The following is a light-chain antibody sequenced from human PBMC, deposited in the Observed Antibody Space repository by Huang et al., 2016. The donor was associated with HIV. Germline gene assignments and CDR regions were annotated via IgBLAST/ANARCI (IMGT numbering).Light chain of an antibody. V-gene: IGKV1-5*03. CDR2: EAS. CDR3: QHYNSFPWT. Sequence: DIQMTQSSATLSASVGDRVTITCRASQSIGTWLAWYQQKPGKAPTLLIFEASTLEIGVPSSFSGGGSGTEFTLTTNSLQPDDFATYYCQHYNSFPWTFGQGTKVE. J-gene: IGKJ1*01. CDR1: QSIGTW.